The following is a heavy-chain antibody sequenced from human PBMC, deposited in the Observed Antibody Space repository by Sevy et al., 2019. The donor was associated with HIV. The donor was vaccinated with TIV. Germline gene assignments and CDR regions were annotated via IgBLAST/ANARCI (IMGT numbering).Heavy chain of an antibody. V-gene: IGHV3-23*01. J-gene: IGHJ4*02. Sequence: GGSLRLSCKPSGFTFISYAMSWVRQAPGKGLEWVSAISGSGGSTYYADSVKGRFTISRDNSKNTLYLQMNSLRAEDTAVYYCAKDRISSGYYLFDYWGQGTLVTVSS. CDR1: GFTFISYA. CDR3: AKDRISSGYYLFDY. CDR2: ISGSGGST. D-gene: IGHD3-22*01.